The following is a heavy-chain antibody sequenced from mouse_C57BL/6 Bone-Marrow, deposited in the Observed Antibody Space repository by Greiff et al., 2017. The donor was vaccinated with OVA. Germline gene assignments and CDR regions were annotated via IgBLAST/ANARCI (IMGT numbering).Heavy chain of an antibody. CDR3: ARRGDYYGSSLLFAY. CDR1: GFSLTSYG. J-gene: IGHJ3*01. V-gene: IGHV2-6*03. D-gene: IGHD1-1*01. Sequence: QVQLKESGPGLVAPSQSLSITCTVSGFSLTSYGVHWVRQPPGKGLEWLVVIWSDGSTTYNSALKSRLSISKDNSKSQVFLKMNSLQTDDTAMYYCARRGDYYGSSLLFAYWGQGTLVTVSA. CDR2: IWSDGST.